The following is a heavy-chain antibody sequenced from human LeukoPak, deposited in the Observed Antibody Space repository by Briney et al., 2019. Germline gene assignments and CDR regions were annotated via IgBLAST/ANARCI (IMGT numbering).Heavy chain of an antibody. D-gene: IGHD1-26*01. CDR3: ARDDSGSYRFDY. CDR2: IYSGGST. V-gene: IGHV3-66*01. J-gene: IGHJ4*02. Sequence: GGSLRLSCAASGFTFDDYAMHWVRQAPGKGLEWVSVIYSGGSTYYADSVKGRFTISRDNSKNTLYLQMNSLRAEDTAVYYCARDDSGSYRFDYWGQGTLVTVSS. CDR1: GFTFDDYA.